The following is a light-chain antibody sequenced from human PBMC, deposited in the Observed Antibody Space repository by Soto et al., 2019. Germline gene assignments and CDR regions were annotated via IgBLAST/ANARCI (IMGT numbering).Light chain of an antibody. V-gene: IGKV3-15*01. CDR3: QQYNNWPQVT. CDR2: AAS. CDR1: RTVSSN. J-gene: IGKJ3*01. Sequence: IVMTQSPATLSVSPGERATLSCRASRTVSSNLAWYQQKPGQSPKLLIYAASTRATGISARFSGSGSGTEFSLTISGRQSDDFAVYYCQQYNNWPQVTFGPGTKVDFK.